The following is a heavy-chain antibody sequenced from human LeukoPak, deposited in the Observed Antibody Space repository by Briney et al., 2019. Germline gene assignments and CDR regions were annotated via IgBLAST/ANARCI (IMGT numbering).Heavy chain of an antibody. V-gene: IGHV3-21*01. CDR2: ISSSSSYI. CDR1: GFTFSSYS. Sequence: GGSLRLSCAASGFTFSSYSMNWVRQAPGKGLEWVSSISSSSSYIYYADSVKGRFTISRDNAKNSLYLQMNSLRAEDTAVYYCARAAIAAAVNYYYYMDVWGKGTTVTISS. J-gene: IGHJ6*03. CDR3: ARAAIAAAVNYYYYMDV. D-gene: IGHD6-13*01.